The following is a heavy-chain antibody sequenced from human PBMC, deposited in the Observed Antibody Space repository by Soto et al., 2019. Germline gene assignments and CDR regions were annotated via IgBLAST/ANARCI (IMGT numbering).Heavy chain of an antibody. V-gene: IGHV4-30-4*01. J-gene: IGHJ4*02. D-gene: IGHD3-10*01. CDR2: VFYSGAT. Sequence: PSGTLSPTCNVSGGPIKTGDYYWNWIRQPPGKGLEWIGYVFYSGATNYSPSLKSRAAISMDTSKNQFSLSLTSVTAADTAVYYCARAGFSYGHLLFWGQGIRVTVSS. CDR3: ARAGFSYGHLLF. CDR1: GGPIKTGDYY.